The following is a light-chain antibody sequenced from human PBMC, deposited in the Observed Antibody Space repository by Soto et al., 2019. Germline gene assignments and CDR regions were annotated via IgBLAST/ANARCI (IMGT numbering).Light chain of an antibody. Sequence: QSVLTQPPSVSGAPGQRVTISCTWSSSNIGAGYDVHWYQQLPGTAPKLLIYGNSNRPSGVPDRFSGSKSGTSASLALTGLHADDEADDYCQSYDCSRTLRVFGTGTKLTVL. CDR2: GNS. CDR3: QSYDCSRTLRV. V-gene: IGLV1-40*01. CDR1: SSNIGAGYD. J-gene: IGLJ1*01.